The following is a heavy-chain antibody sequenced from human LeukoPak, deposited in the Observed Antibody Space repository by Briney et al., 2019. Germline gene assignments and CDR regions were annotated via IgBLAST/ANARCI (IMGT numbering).Heavy chain of an antibody. CDR3: ARIVGVGYFDY. V-gene: IGHV3-21*01. CDR2: ISSSSYI. CDR1: GFTFSSYS. Sequence: GGSLRLSCAASGFTFSSYSMNWVRQAPGKGLEWVSSISSSSYIYYADSVKGRLTISRDNAKNSLYLQMNSLRAEDTAVYYCARIVGVGYFDYWGQGTLVTVSS. J-gene: IGHJ4*02. D-gene: IGHD2-15*01.